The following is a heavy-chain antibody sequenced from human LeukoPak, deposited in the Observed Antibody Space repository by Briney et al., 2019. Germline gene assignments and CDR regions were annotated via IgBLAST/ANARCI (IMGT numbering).Heavy chain of an antibody. V-gene: IGHV1-24*01. CDR2: FDPEDGET. Sequence: ASVKVSCKVSGYTLTELSIHWVRQAPGKGLEWMVGFDPEDGETIYAQKFQGRVTMTEDTSTDTAYMELSSLRSEDTAVYYCAATLPVRGDVFGYWGQGTLVTVSS. CDR1: GYTLTELS. J-gene: IGHJ4*02. CDR3: AATLPVRGDVFGY. D-gene: IGHD3-10*01.